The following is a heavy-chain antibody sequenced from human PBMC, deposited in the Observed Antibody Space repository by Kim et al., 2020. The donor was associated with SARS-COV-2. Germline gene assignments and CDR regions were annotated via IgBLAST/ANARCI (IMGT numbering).Heavy chain of an antibody. Sequence: ETIYAQKFQGRVTMTEDTSTDTADMELSSLRSEDTAVYYCATSLWNVFPDYWGQGTLVTVSS. CDR3: ATSLWNVFPDY. V-gene: IGHV1-24*01. J-gene: IGHJ4*02. CDR2: ET. D-gene: IGHD1-1*01.